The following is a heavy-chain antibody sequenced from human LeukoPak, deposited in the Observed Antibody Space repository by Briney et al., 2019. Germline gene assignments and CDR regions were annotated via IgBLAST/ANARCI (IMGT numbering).Heavy chain of an antibody. CDR1: GFTFTSSA. CDR2: IVVGSGNT. V-gene: IGHV1-58*01. CDR3: ARERPLGVVVPAAALPAPDAYYYYYMDV. J-gene: IGHJ6*03. D-gene: IGHD2-2*01. Sequence: SVKVSCKASGFTFTSSAVQWVRQARGQRLEWIGWIVVGSGNTNYAQKFQERVTITRDMSTSTAYMELSSLRSEDTAVYYYARERPLGVVVPAAALPAPDAYYYYYMDVWGKGTTVTVSS.